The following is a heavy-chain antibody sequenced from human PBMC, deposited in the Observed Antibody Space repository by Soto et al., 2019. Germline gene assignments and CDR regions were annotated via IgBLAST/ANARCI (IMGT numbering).Heavy chain of an antibody. CDR3: AREDYYDSSGYYAN. V-gene: IGHV1-69*12. Sequence: QVQLVQSGAEVKKPGSSVKVSCKASGGTFSSYAISWVRQAPGQGLEWMGGIIPIFGTANYAQKFQGRVTXXAXEXRSTAYMELSSLRSEDTAVYYCAREDYYDSSGYYANWGQGTLVTVSS. D-gene: IGHD3-22*01. J-gene: IGHJ4*02. CDR2: IIPIFGTA. CDR1: GGTFSSYA.